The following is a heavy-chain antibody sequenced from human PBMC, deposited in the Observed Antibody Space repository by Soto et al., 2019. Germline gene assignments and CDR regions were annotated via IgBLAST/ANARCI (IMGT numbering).Heavy chain of an antibody. CDR2: IMPTVDSA. V-gene: IGHV1-69*01. CDR3: AVAAVREILTEQSSGMAV. Sequence: QVQLVQSGAEVKNPGSSVKVSCKASGGTLSDYAVSWVRQARGQGLEWMGGIMPTVDSANYAQKFQGRLSIPAVERTATADLGMCRFACDDTAIFYCAVAAVREILTEQSSGMAVWVQRTTVTVSS. D-gene: IGHD3-10*01. CDR1: GGTLSDYA. J-gene: IGHJ6*02.